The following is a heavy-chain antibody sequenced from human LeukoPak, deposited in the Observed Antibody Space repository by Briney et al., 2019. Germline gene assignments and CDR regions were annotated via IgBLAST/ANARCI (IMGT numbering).Heavy chain of an antibody. D-gene: IGHD6-19*01. Sequence: SGPTLVNPTQTFTLTYTFSGFSLSTTGVGVNWIRQFPGKALEWLALIYWNDDKRYSPSLRSRLTITRDNSKNQVVLTMTNMDPVDTATYYCALRGGAVTGHYYFDYWGQGTLVTVSS. CDR3: ALRGGAVTGHYYFDY. CDR2: IYWNDDK. J-gene: IGHJ4*02. CDR1: GFSLSTTGVG. V-gene: IGHV2-5*01.